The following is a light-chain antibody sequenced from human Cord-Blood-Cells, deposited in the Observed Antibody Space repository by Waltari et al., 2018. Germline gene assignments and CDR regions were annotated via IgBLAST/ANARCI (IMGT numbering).Light chain of an antibody. J-gene: IGLJ3*02. CDR2: DVS. CDR3: SSYTSSSTWV. CDR1: SSDVGGYKY. V-gene: IGLV2-14*01. Sequence: QSALTQPASVSGSPGQSITISCTGTSSDVGGYKYVSWYQQHPGKAPKLMIYDVSNRPSGLSNRFSVYKSGNTASLTISGLQAEDEADYYCSSYTSSSTWVFGGGTRLTVL.